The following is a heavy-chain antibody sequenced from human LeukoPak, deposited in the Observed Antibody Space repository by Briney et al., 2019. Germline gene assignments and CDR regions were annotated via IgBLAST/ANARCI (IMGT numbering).Heavy chain of an antibody. J-gene: IGHJ4*02. CDR3: ANGPHYNILTGFYKVRSHLDY. CDR1: GFTFSYYG. Sequence: GGSLRLSCAASGFTFSYYGMHWVRQAPGKGVEWVAFIRYDGSKKYYADSVKGRFTISRDDSKNTLYLQMNSLRAEDTAMYYCANGPHYNILTGFYKVRSHLDYWGQGTLVTVSS. CDR2: IRYDGSKK. D-gene: IGHD3-9*01. V-gene: IGHV3-30*02.